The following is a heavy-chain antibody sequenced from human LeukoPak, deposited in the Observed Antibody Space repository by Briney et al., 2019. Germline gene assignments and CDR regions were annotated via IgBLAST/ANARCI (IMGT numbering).Heavy chain of an antibody. CDR1: GGSISSYY. Sequence: SETLSLTCTVSGGSISSYYWSWIRQPPGKGLEWIGEINHSGSTNYNPSLKSRVTISVDTSKNQFSLKLSSVTAADTAVYYCARGAQYCSSTSCPTRNWFDPWGQGTLVTVSS. CDR3: ARGAQYCSSTSCPTRNWFDP. J-gene: IGHJ5*02. CDR2: INHSGST. V-gene: IGHV4-34*01. D-gene: IGHD2-2*01.